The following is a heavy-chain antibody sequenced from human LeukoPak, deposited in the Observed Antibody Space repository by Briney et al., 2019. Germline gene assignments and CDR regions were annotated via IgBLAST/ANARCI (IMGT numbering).Heavy chain of an antibody. CDR3: ARDSLMGAYFDY. D-gene: IGHD1-26*01. Sequence: GGSLRLSCAASGFTFSSYGMHWVRQAPGKGLEWVAVISYDGSNKYYADSVKGRFTISRDNSKNTLYLQMNSLRAEDTAVYYCARDSLMGAYFDYWGQGTLVTVSS. CDR1: GFTFSSYG. V-gene: IGHV3-30*03. CDR2: ISYDGSNK. J-gene: IGHJ4*02.